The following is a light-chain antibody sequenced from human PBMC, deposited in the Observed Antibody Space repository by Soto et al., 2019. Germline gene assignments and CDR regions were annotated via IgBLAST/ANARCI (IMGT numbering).Light chain of an antibody. Sequence: EIVLTQSPATLSLSPGERATLSCRASQSVSSYLAWYQQKPGQAPRLLIYDASNRATGIPARFSGSGSGTDFTLTISSLGPEDFEVYYCQQRSNWPPGLTFGGGTKVEIK. CDR3: QQRSNWPPGLT. CDR1: QSVSSY. V-gene: IGKV3-11*01. J-gene: IGKJ4*01. CDR2: DAS.